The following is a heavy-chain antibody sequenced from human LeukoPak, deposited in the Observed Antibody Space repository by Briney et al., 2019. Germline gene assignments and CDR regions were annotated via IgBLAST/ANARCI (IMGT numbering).Heavy chain of an antibody. CDR1: GSSISSYY. Sequence: SETLSLTCTVTGSSISSYYWSWIRQPPGKGLEWIGYIYYSGSTNYNPSLKSRVTMSVDTSKNQFSLKLSSVTAADTAVYYCARDRAVYYYDSSGYYAGWYFDLWGRGTLVTVSS. V-gene: IGHV4-59*12. J-gene: IGHJ2*01. CDR2: IYYSGST. CDR3: ARDRAVYYYDSSGYYAGWYFDL. D-gene: IGHD3-22*01.